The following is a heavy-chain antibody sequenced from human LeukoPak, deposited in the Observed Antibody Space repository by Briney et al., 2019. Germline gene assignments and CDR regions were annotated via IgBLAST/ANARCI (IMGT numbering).Heavy chain of an antibody. CDR2: IYYSGST. Sequence: SETLSLTCTVSGGSISSGDYYWSWIRQPPGKGLEWIGYIYYSGSTYYNPSLKGRVTISVDTSKNQFSLKLSSVTAADTAVYYCARRGRIAARLYYYYYYMDVWGKGTTVTVSS. V-gene: IGHV4-30-4*01. J-gene: IGHJ6*03. D-gene: IGHD6-6*01. CDR1: GGSISSGDYY. CDR3: ARRGRIAARLYYYYYYMDV.